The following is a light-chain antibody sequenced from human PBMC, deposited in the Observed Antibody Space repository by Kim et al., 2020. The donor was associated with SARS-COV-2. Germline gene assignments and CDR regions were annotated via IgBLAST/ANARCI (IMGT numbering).Light chain of an antibody. Sequence: SSELTQDPAVSVALGQTVRITCQGDSLRSYYTTWYQQKPGQAPILVIYGKNNRPSGIPDRFSGSSSVNTASLTLTGTPAGDEADYYCNSRDSNDNVVFGG. CDR3: NSRDSNDNVV. CDR2: GKN. CDR1: SLRSYY. J-gene: IGLJ2*01. V-gene: IGLV3-19*01.